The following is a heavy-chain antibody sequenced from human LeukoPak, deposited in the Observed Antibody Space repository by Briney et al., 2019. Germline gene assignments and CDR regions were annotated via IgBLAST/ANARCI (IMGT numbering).Heavy chain of an antibody. J-gene: IGHJ4*02. CDR1: GYTFTVYY. D-gene: IGHD4-17*01. V-gene: IGHV1-2*02. Sequence: ASVSVSCKASGYTFTVYYMHWVRQAPGQGLEWMGWINPNSGGTNYAQKFQGRVTMTRDTSISTAYMELSRLRSDDTAVYYCATNHDYGDHEDYWGQGTLVTVSS. CDR2: INPNSGGT. CDR3: ATNHDYGDHEDY.